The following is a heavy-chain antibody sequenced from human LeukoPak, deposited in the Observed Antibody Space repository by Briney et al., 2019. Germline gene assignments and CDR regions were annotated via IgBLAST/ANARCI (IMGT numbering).Heavy chain of an antibody. CDR3: ARKLRFLEWLSAFDY. V-gene: IGHV1-18*01. CDR1: GYTFTSYG. CDR2: ISAYNGNT. Sequence: ASVKVSCKASGYTFTSYGISWVRQAPGQGLEWMGWISAYNGNTNYAQKLQGRVTMTTDTSTSTAYMELRSLRSGDTAVYYCARKLRFLEWLSAFDYWGQGTLVTVSS. J-gene: IGHJ4*02. D-gene: IGHD3-3*01.